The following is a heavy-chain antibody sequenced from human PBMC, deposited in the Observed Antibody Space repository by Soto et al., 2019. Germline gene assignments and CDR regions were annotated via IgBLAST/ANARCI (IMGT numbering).Heavy chain of an antibody. Sequence: QVQLVQSGAEVKKPGSSVKVSCKASGGTFSSYAISWVRQAPGQGLEWMGGIIPIFGTANYAQKFQGRVTIXXDXSXXTAYMELSSLRSEDTAVYYCARVGISHRARGYFDYWGQGTLVTVSS. V-gene: IGHV1-69*12. CDR2: IIPIFGTA. CDR1: GGTFSSYA. J-gene: IGHJ4*02. D-gene: IGHD1-20*01. CDR3: ARVGISHRARGYFDY.